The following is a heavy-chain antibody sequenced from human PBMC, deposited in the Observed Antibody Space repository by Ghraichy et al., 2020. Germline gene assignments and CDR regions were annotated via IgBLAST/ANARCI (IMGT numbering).Heavy chain of an antibody. V-gene: IGHV3-30*18. CDR2: ISYDGSNK. D-gene: IGHD3-9*01. J-gene: IGHJ6*03. CDR3: AKDLNPTERVLRYFDWLSGEYYYMDV. CDR1: GFTFSSYG. Sequence: GGSLRLSCAASGFTFSSYGMHWVRQAPGKGLEWVAVISYDGSNKYYADSVKGRFTISRDNSKNTLYLQMNSLRAEDTAVYYCAKDLNPTERVLRYFDWLSGEYYYMDVWGKGTTVTVSS.